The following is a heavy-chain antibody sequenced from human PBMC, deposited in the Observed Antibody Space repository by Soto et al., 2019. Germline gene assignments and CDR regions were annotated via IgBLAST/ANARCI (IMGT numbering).Heavy chain of an antibody. CDR1: GFTFSSYA. J-gene: IGHJ3*02. D-gene: IGHD2-15*01. Sequence: GGSLRLSCAASGFTFSSYAMSWVRQAPGKGLEWVSAISGSGGSTYYADSVKGRFTISRSNSKNTLYLQMNSLRAEDTAVYYCAKDTPGDIVVVVAATDAFDIWGQGTMVTVSS. CDR3: AKDTPGDIVVVVAATDAFDI. V-gene: IGHV3-23*01. CDR2: ISGSGGST.